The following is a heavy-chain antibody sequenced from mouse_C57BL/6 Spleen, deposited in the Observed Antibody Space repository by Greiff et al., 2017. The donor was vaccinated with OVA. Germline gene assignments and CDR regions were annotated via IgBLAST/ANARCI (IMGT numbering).Heavy chain of an antibody. CDR2: ISYDGSN. Sequence: EVKLMESGPGLVKPSQSLSLTCSVTGYSITSGYYWNWIRQFPGNKLEWMGYISYDGSNNYNPSLKNRISITRDTSKNQFFLKLNSVTTEDTAPSYCARDGGSSFDYWGQGTTLTVSS. J-gene: IGHJ2*01. CDR3: ARDGGSSFDY. D-gene: IGHD1-1*01. V-gene: IGHV3-6*01. CDR1: GYSITSGYY.